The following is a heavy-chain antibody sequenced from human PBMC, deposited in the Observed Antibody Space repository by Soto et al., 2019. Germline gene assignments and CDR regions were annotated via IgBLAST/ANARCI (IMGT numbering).Heavy chain of an antibody. CDR1: GGSISSSSYY. D-gene: IGHD6-19*01. CDR2: IYYSGST. V-gene: IGHV4-39*01. J-gene: IGHJ4*02. CDR3: ARLGIAVAPMGDHSGYYFDY. Sequence: SETLSLTCTVSGGSISSSSYYWGWIRQPPGKGLEWIGSIYYSGSTYYNPSLKSRVTISVDTSKNQFSLKLSSVTAADTAVYYCARLGIAVAPMGDHSGYYFDYWGQGTLVTVSS.